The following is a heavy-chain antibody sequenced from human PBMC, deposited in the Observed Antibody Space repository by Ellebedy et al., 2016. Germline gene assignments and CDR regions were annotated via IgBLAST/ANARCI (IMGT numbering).Heavy chain of an antibody. V-gene: IGHV4-34*01. CDR2: INHSGST. J-gene: IGHJ5*02. Sequence: SETLSLXXAVYGGSFSGYYWSWIRQPPGKGLEWIGEINHSGSTNYNPSLKSRVTMSVDTSKNQFSLKLSSVTAADTAVYYCARRTRAIIGPNWFDPWGQGTLVTVSS. CDR3: ARRTRAIIGPNWFDP. CDR1: GGSFSGYY. D-gene: IGHD1-1*01.